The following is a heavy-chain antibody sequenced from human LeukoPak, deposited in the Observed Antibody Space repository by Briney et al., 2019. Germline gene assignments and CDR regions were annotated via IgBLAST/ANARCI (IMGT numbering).Heavy chain of an antibody. CDR3: AKGTTFGGVIVTPYFDY. CDR2: ISGSGGST. D-gene: IGHD3-16*02. CDR1: GFTFSSYA. V-gene: IGHV3-23*01. J-gene: IGHJ4*02. Sequence: GGSLRLSCAASGFTFSSYAMSWVRQAPGKGLEWVSAISGSGGSTYYADSVKGRFTISRDNSKNTLYLQMYRLRAEVTAVYYCAKGTTFGGVIVTPYFDYWGQGTLVTVSS.